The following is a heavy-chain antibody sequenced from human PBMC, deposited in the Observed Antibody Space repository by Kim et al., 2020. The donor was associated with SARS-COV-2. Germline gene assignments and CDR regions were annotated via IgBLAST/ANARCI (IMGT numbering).Heavy chain of an antibody. D-gene: IGHD3-22*01. J-gene: IGHJ4*02. CDR1: GGSISTSNYY. CDR3: ARLGGIGYYYDSNGYFDY. V-gene: IGHV4-39*01. CDR2: IYYSGST. Sequence: SETLSLTCTVSGGSISTSNYYWGWIRQPPGKGLEWIGRIYYSGSTYYNPSLKSRVTISVDASKNQFSLKLSSVTAADTAVYYCARLGGIGYYYDSNGYFDYWGQGTLVTVSS.